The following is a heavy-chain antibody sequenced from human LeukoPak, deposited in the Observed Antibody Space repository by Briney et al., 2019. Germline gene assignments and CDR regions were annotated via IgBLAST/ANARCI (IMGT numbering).Heavy chain of an antibody. Sequence: PGGSLRLSCAASRFTFRDHFMSWIRQPPGKGLEYVSYISSGSDTYYSDSVKGRFTVSRDNAKNSLFLQMNSLRAEDTAVYYCATAPTEDGDGSSPGYWGQGTLVTVSS. CDR3: ATAPTEDGDGSSPGY. J-gene: IGHJ4*02. V-gene: IGHV3-11*04. CDR2: ISSGSDT. CDR1: RFTFRDHF. D-gene: IGHD4-17*01.